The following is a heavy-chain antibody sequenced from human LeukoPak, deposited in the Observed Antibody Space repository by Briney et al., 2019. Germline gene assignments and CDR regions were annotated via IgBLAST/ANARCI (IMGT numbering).Heavy chain of an antibody. V-gene: IGHV4-39*01. CDR3: AGQGQHNYGYPFVDY. J-gene: IGHJ4*02. D-gene: IGHD5-18*01. CDR2: IYYTGST. CDR1: GGSIGSSNYY. Sequence: PSETLSLTCTVSGGSIGSSNYYWGWIRQPPGKGLECIGSIYYTGSTYYNPSLKSRVTISVDTSKNQFSLKLSSVTAADTAVYFCAGQGQHNYGYPFVDYWGQGTLVTVSS.